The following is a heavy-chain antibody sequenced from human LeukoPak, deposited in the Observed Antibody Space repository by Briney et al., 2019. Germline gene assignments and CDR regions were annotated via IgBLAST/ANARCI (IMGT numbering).Heavy chain of an antibody. V-gene: IGHV4-59*01. CDR2: IYYSGST. Sequence: SETLSLTCTVSGGSISSYHWSWIRQPPGKGLEWIGYIYYSGSTNYNPSLKSRVTISVDTSKNQFSLKLSSVTAADTAVYYCARDKGLGSYGSEFDYWGQGTLVTVSS. CDR1: GGSISSYH. J-gene: IGHJ4*02. CDR3: ARDKGLGSYGSEFDY. D-gene: IGHD5-18*01.